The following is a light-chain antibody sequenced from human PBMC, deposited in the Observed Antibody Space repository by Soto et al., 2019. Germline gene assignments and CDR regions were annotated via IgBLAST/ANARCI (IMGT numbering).Light chain of an antibody. Sequence: DIQMTQSPSSLSASVGDRVTITCRASQGIANYLAWYQQKPGKVPKLLIYAASTLEPGIPSRFSSSGFGTDFTLSISSLQPEDFATYYCQKYNGAPFTLGPGTKVDIK. V-gene: IGKV1-27*01. CDR3: QKYNGAPFT. CDR2: AAS. CDR1: QGIANY. J-gene: IGKJ3*01.